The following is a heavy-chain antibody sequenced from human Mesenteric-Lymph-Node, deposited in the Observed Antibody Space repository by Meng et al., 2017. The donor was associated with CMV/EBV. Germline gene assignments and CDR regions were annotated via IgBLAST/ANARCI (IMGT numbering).Heavy chain of an antibody. Sequence: SGGCSSSSNWWSWVRQPPGKGLEWIGEIYHSGSTNYNPALKSRVTISVDKSKNQFSLKLTSVTAADTAVYYCARSPSSGWYMGSVDYWGQGTLVTVSS. J-gene: IGHJ4*02. V-gene: IGHV4-4*02. CDR1: GGCSSSSNW. CDR2: IYHSGST. CDR3: ARSPSSGWYMGSVDY. D-gene: IGHD6-19*01.